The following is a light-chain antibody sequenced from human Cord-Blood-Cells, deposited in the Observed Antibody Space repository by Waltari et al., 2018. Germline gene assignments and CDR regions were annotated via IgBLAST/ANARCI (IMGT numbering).Light chain of an antibody. CDR2: AAS. Sequence: DIQMTQSPSSLSASVGGRVTITCLASQSISSYLHWYQQKPGKAPKLLIYAASSLQSGVPSRFSGSGSGTDFTLTISSLQAEDFATYDCQQSYSTPALTFGGGTKVEIK. CDR1: QSISSY. J-gene: IGKJ4*01. CDR3: QQSYSTPALT. V-gene: IGKV1-39*01.